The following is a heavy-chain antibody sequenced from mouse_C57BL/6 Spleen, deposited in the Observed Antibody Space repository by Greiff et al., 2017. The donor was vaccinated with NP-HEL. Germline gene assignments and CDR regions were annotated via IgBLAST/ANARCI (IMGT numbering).Heavy chain of an antibody. D-gene: IGHD1-1*02. Sequence: VQLQQSGAELVRPGASVKLSCKASGYTFTDYYINWVKQRPGQGLEWIARIYPGSGSTYYNEKFKGKATLTAEKSSSTAYMQLSSLTSEESAVYFCAGENDGGSYWYFDVWGTGTTVTVSS. V-gene: IGHV1-76*01. J-gene: IGHJ1*03. CDR2: IYPGSGST. CDR1: GYTFTDYY. CDR3: AGENDGGSYWYFDV.